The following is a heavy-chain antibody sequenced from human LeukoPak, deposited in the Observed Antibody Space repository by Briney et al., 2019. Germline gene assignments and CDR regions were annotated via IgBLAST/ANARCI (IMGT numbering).Heavy chain of an antibody. CDR1: GGSISSGGYY. Sequence: SETLSLTCTVSGGSISSGGYYWSWIRQHPGKGLEWTGYIYYSGSTYYNPSLKSRVTISVDTSKNQFSLKLSSVTAADTAVYYCASGSYSSSWYYFDYWGQGTLVTVSS. CDR3: ASGSYSSSWYYFDY. V-gene: IGHV4-31*03. CDR2: IYYSGST. J-gene: IGHJ4*02. D-gene: IGHD6-13*01.